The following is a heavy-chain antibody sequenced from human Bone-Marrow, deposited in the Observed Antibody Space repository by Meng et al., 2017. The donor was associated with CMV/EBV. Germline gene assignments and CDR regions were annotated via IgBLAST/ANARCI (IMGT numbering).Heavy chain of an antibody. V-gene: IGHV1-8*01. Sequence: ASVKVSCKASGYTFTSYDINWVRQATGQGLEWMGWMNPNSGNTGYAQKFQGRVTMTRNTSISTAYMELSSLRSEDTAVYYCARVRYSSGWTYFDYWGQGTLVTVSS. J-gene: IGHJ4*02. D-gene: IGHD6-19*01. CDR3: ARVRYSSGWTYFDY. CDR1: GYTFTSYD. CDR2: MNPNSGNT.